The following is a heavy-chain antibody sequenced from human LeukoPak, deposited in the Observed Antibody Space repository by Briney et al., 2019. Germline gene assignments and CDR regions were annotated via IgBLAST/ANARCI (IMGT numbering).Heavy chain of an antibody. CDR1: GFTFSSYS. D-gene: IGHD1-26*01. CDR2: ISSSSSSTI. V-gene: IGHV3-48*04. Sequence: GGSLRLSCAASGFTFSSYSMNWVRQAPGKGLEWVSYISSSSSSTIYYADSVKGRFSISRDNAKNSLYLQMNSLRAEDTAVYYCARDRGPGATGNDYWGQGTLVTVSS. CDR3: ARDRGPGATGNDY. J-gene: IGHJ4*02.